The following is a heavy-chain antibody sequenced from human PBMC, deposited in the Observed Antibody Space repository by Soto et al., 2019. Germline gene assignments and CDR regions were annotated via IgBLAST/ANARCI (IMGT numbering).Heavy chain of an antibody. Sequence: ASVKVSCTASGYTLTGYYMHWVRQAPGQGLEWMGWINPNSGGTNYAQKFQGWVTMTRDTSISTAYMELSRLRSDDTAVYYCARGKSIAARDYYYYYMDVWGKGTTVTVSS. CDR3: ARGKSIAARDYYYYYMDV. J-gene: IGHJ6*03. V-gene: IGHV1-2*04. CDR2: INPNSGGT. CDR1: GYTLTGYY. D-gene: IGHD6-6*01.